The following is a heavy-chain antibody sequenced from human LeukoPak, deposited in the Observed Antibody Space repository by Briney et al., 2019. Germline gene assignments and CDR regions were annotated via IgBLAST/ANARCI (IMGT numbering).Heavy chain of an antibody. CDR3: VREYSSSSGRAFDI. D-gene: IGHD6-6*01. CDR1: GFTFSSYW. Sequence: PGGSLRLSRAASGFTFSSYWMHWVRQAPGKGLVWVSRISTDGSSTNSADSVKGRFTISRDNAENTLYLQMNSLRAEDTAVYYCVREYSSSSGRAFDIWGQGTMVTVSP. CDR2: ISTDGSST. J-gene: IGHJ3*02. V-gene: IGHV3-74*01.